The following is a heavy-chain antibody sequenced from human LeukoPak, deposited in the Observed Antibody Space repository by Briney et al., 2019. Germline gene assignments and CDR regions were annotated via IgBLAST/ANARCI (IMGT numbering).Heavy chain of an antibody. J-gene: IGHJ4*02. CDR3: AKAIYASGSPYTSIDY. CDR2: ISGSGEST. Sequence: GGSLRPSCAASGFTFANHAMNWVRQAPGKELEWVSVISGSGESTIYADSVKGRITISRDNSKNTLYLQMNSLRAEDTAVYYCAKAIYASGSPYTSIDYWGQGTLVTVSS. V-gene: IGHV3-23*01. CDR1: GFTFANHA. D-gene: IGHD3-10*01.